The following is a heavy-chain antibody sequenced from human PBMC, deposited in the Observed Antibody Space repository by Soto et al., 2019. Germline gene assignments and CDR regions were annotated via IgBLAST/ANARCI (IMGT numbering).Heavy chain of an antibody. J-gene: IGHJ4*02. D-gene: IGHD1-26*01. CDR2: VNHSGGT. V-gene: IGHV4-34*01. CDR3: ASDQGASFDY. CDR1: GGSFSGYY. Sequence: SETLSLTCAVYGGSFSGYYWSWIRQPPGKGLEWIGEVNHSGGTNYSPSLKSRVTISVDTSKNQFSLNLNSVTAADTAVYFCASDQGASFDYWGQGTLVTVSS.